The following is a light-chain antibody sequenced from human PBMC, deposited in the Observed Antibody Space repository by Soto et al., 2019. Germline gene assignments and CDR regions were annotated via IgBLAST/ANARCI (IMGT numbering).Light chain of an antibody. CDR2: AAS. Sequence: DIQMPQSPSSLSAAVGDRVTITCRASQSISSYLNWYQQKPGKAPKLMIYAASSLQSGVPSRFRGSGSGTDFTLTISSLQPDDFATYYCQQSYSTPLTFGGGTKVEIK. J-gene: IGKJ4*01. CDR3: QQSYSTPLT. V-gene: IGKV1-39*01. CDR1: QSISSY.